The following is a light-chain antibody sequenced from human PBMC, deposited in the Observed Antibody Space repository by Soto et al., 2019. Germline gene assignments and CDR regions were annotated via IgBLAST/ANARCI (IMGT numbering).Light chain of an antibody. CDR2: DAS. CDR1: QAVRNS. V-gene: IGKV3-11*01. J-gene: IGKJ2*02. Sequence: DIVLSQSPATLSLSPGERSTPSGRPSQAVRNSLVWFEQKTGQAPRLLIYDASNRATDHPARFSGGGAGTDFTLTISSLESEDLAVYYCQQRRNWPRTFGQGTKLEIK. CDR3: QQRRNWPRT.